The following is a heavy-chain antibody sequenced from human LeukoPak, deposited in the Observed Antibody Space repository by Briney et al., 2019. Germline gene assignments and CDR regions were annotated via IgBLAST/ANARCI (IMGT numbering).Heavy chain of an antibody. CDR1: GFIFSDYY. CDR3: ARINMDNWFDP. D-gene: IGHD3-16*01. J-gene: IGHJ5*02. CDR2: ISSSGSTI. Sequence: PGGSLRLSCAASGFIFSDYYMSWIRQAPGKGLEWVSYISSSGSTIFYADSVKGRFTISRDNAKNSLYLQMNSLRAEDTALYYCARINMDNWFDPWGQGTLVTVSS. V-gene: IGHV3-11*04.